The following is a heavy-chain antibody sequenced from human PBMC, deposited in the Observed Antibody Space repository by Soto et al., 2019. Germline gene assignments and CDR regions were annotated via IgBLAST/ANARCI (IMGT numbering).Heavy chain of an antibody. CDR2: IWYDGSNK. D-gene: IGHD3-9*01. CDR3: ARDNKRDILTGSEPVPLDY. Sequence: GGSLRLSCAASGFTFSSYGMHWVRQAPGKGLEWVAVIWYDGSNKYYADSVKGRFTISRDNSKNTLYLQMNSLRAEDTAVYYCARDNKRDILTGSEPVPLDYWGQGTLVTVSS. CDR1: GFTFSSYG. V-gene: IGHV3-33*01. J-gene: IGHJ4*02.